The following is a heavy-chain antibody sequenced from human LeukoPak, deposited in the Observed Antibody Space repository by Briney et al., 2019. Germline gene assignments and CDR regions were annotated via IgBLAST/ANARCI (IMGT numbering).Heavy chain of an antibody. CDR3: ARADDYVWGSYRYFDY. CDR2: IYHSGST. Sequence: SETLSLTCAVSGYSISSGCYWGWIRQPPGKGLEWIGSIYHSGSTYYNPSLKSRVTISVDTSKNQFSLKLSSVTAADTAVYYCARADDYVWGSYRYFDYWGQGTLVTVSS. D-gene: IGHD3-16*02. CDR1: GYSISSGCY. V-gene: IGHV4-38-2*01. J-gene: IGHJ4*02.